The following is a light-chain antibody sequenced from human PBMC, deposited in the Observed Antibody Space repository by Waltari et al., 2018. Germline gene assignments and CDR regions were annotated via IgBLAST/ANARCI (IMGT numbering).Light chain of an antibody. CDR2: LVS. Sequence: DIVMTQSPLSLPVPPGEPASISFTSSQRLLHSNGYNSLSWYLQKAGQSPQLLIYLVSNRASGVPDRFSGSGSGTDFTLEISRVEADDVGIYYCMQTLQSRTLGQGTKVEI. CDR3: MQTLQSRT. J-gene: IGKJ1*01. V-gene: IGKV2-28*01. CDR1: QRLLHSNGYNS.